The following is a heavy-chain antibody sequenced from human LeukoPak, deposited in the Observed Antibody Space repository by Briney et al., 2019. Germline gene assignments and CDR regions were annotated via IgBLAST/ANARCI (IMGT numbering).Heavy chain of an antibody. CDR3: ARGIRLTSVVEYLF. J-gene: IGHJ4*02. CDR2: ISGSSSNT. V-gene: IGHV3-11*06. D-gene: IGHD4-23*01. Sequence: GGSLRLSCAASGFTFSDFYMSWIRQAPGKGLESVSYISGSSSNTNYADSVKGRFTISRDNAKNSLYLQMNSLRAEDTAVYYCARGIRLTSVVEYLFWGQGTLVTVSS. CDR1: GFTFSDFY.